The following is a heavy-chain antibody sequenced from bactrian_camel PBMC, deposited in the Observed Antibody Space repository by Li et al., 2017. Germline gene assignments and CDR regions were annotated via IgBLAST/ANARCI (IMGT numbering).Heavy chain of an antibody. CDR2: IDTAGAP. J-gene: IGHJ4*01. CDR1: GLRSNDYC. Sequence: QVQLVESGGGSVETGGSLRLSCVISGLRSNDYCMGWFRQAPGKEREGVAAIDTAGAPTYTYAVAGRFTISKDNVKPAKPTLFLQMNNLKPEDTAMYYCAATLCMDTVHTPADLLRAVNFWGQGTQVTVS. V-gene: IGHV3S1*01. D-gene: IGHD1*01. CDR3: AATLCMDTVHTPADLLRAVNF.